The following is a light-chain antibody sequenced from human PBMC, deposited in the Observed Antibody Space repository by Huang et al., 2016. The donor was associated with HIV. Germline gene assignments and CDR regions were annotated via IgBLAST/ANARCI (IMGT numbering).Light chain of an antibody. V-gene: IGKV3-15*01. CDR3: QQYNNWPYT. Sequence: DTVMTQTPATMSVSLGARATLSCRASQSVGSKFAWVQQKPGQAPRLLIHGASTRATGIPAMFSGSGSGTDFTLTISSLQSEDFAVYYCQQYNNWPYTFGQGTKLEIK. J-gene: IGKJ2*01. CDR2: GAS. CDR1: QSVGSK.